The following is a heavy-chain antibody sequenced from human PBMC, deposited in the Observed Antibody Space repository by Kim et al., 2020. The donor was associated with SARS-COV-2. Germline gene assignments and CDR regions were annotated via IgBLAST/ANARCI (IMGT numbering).Heavy chain of an antibody. CDR1: GYTFTSYY. J-gene: IGHJ4*02. CDR3: ARGDYYGSGSYYPHMGSYYFDD. CDR2: INPSGGST. Sequence: ASVKVSCKASGYTFTSYYMHWVRQAPGQGLEWMGIINPSGGSTSYAQKFQGRVTMTRDTSTSTVYMELSSLRSEDTAVYYCARGDYYGSGSYYPHMGSYYFDDWGQRTLVTVSS. D-gene: IGHD3-10*01. V-gene: IGHV1-46*01.